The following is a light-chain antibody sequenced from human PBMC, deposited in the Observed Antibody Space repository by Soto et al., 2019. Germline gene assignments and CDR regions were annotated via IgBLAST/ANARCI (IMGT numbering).Light chain of an antibody. CDR3: QVWDGSSEHVV. J-gene: IGLJ2*01. CDR2: YDS. Sequence: SYELTQPPSVSVAPGQTARITCGGYNIGTLSVHWYQQKPGRAPVLVIFYDSDRPSGIPERFSGSNSGNTATLTITRVEAGDEADYYCQVWDGSSEHVVFGGGTKLTVL. V-gene: IGLV3-21*04. CDR1: NIGTLS.